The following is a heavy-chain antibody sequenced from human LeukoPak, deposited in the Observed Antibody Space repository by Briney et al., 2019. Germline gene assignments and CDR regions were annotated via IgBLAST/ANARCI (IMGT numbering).Heavy chain of an antibody. CDR3: AGTAIYRSSSYFDY. CDR1: GGSISSYY. V-gene: IGHV4-4*09. Sequence: SETLSLTCTVSGGSISSYYWSWIRQPPGKGLEWIGYIYTSGSTNYNPSLKSRVTISVDTSKNQFSLKLSSVTAADTAVYYCAGTAIYRSSSYFDYWGQGTLVTVSS. D-gene: IGHD6-6*01. J-gene: IGHJ4*02. CDR2: IYTSGST.